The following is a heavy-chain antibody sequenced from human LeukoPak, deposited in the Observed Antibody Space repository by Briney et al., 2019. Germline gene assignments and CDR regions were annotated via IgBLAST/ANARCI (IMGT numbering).Heavy chain of an antibody. J-gene: IGHJ6*03. CDR1: GYTFTSYG. D-gene: IGHD3-3*01. CDR2: IIPIFGTA. V-gene: IGHV1-69*13. Sequence: GASVKVSCKASGYTFTSYGISWVRQAPGQGLEWMGGIIPIFGTANYAQKFQGRVAITADESTSTAYMELSSLRSEDTAVYYCASRSITIFGVVIQYYYYYYMDVWGKGTTVTVSS. CDR3: ASRSITIFGVVIQYYYYYYMDV.